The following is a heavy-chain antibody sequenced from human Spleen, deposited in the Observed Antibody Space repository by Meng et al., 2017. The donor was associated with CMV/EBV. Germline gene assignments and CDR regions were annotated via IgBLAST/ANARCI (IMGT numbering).Heavy chain of an antibody. CDR3: ARDRAVVANNWFDP. Sequence: SGYTFHSYGISWVRQAPGQGLEWMGWISAYNGNTNYAQKLQGRVTMTTDTSTSTAYMELRSLRSDDTAVYYCARDRAVVANNWFDPWGQGTLVTVSS. V-gene: IGHV1-18*01. CDR1: GYTFHSYG. J-gene: IGHJ5*02. D-gene: IGHD2-15*01. CDR2: ISAYNGNT.